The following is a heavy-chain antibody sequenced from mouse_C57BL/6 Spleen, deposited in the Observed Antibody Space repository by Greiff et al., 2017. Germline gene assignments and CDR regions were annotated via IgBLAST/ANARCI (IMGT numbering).Heavy chain of an antibody. Sequence: EVKLMESGGGLVKPGGSLKLSCAASGFTFRDYGMHWVRQAPEKGLEWVAYISSGSSTIYYADTVKGRFTLSRNNAKNTLFLQMISLRSEDTAMYYCARDDGYLYYYAMDYWGQGTSVTVSS. V-gene: IGHV5-17*01. J-gene: IGHJ4*01. CDR3: ARDDGYLYYYAMDY. CDR2: ISSGSSTI. D-gene: IGHD2-3*01. CDR1: GFTFRDYG.